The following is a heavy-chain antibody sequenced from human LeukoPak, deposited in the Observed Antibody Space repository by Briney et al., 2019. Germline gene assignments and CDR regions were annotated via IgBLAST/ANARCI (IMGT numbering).Heavy chain of an antibody. V-gene: IGHV4-4*07. CDR2: IYSSGST. Sequence: PSETLSLTCTVSGASISSYYWTWIRQPARKGLEWIGRIYSSGSTNYNPSLKSRVTMSVDTSKNQFSLNLNSVTAADTAVYYCARHRKHYYGMDVWGQGTTVTVSS. CDR3: ARHRKHYYGMDV. J-gene: IGHJ6*02. CDR1: GASISSYY.